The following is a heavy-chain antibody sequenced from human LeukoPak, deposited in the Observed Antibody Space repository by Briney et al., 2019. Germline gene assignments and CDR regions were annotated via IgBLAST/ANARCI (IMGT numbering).Heavy chain of an antibody. J-gene: IGHJ6*03. CDR2: INHSGST. D-gene: IGHD4-11*01. V-gene: IGHV4-34*01. CDR3: ARGTVTTWYYYYYYYMDV. CDR1: GGSFSGYY. Sequence: SETLSLTCAVYGGSFSGYYLSWIRQPPGKGLEWIGEINHSGSTNYNPSLKSRVTISVDTSKNQFSLKLSSVTAADTAVYYCARGTVTTWYYYYYYYMDVWGKGTTVTVSS.